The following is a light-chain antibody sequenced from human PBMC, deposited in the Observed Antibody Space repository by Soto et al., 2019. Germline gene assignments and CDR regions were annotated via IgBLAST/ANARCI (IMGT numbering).Light chain of an antibody. CDR3: SSYINGNPII. J-gene: IGLJ2*01. CDR2: EVT. CDR1: SSDIGAYNY. V-gene: IGLV2-8*01. Sequence: QSALTQPPSASGSPGQSVTISCTGTSSDIGAYNYVSWYQQHPGKAPKLMVYEVTKRPSGVPDRFSGSKSGNTASLTVSGLQAEDEADYYCSSYINGNPIIFGGGTQLTVL.